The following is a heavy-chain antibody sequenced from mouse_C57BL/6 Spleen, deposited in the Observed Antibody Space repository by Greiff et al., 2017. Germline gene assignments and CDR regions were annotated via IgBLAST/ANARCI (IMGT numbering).Heavy chain of an antibody. CDR3: ARFYYYGSSYRYFDY. D-gene: IGHD1-1*01. CDR1: GYSFTDYN. CDR2: INPNNGTT. Sequence: EVQLQQSGPELVKPGASVKISCKASGYSFTDYNMNWVKQSNGKSLEWIGVINPNNGTTSYNQKFKGKATLTVDQSSSTAYMQLNSLTYEDSAVYYSARFYYYGSSYRYFDYWGQGTTLTVSS. J-gene: IGHJ2*01. V-gene: IGHV1-39*01.